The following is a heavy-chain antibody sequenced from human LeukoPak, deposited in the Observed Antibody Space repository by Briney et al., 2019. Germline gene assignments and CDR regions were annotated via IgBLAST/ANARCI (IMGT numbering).Heavy chain of an antibody. CDR2: ISYDGSNK. V-gene: IGHV3-30*18. D-gene: IGHD2-2*01. CDR1: GFTFSSYG. Sequence: GRSLRLSCAASGFTFSSYGMHWVRQAPGEGLEWVAVISYDGSNKYYADSVKGRFTISRDNSKNTLYLQMNSLRAEDTAVYYCAKGYCSSTSCLPFQHWGQGTLVTVSS. CDR3: AKGYCSSTSCLPFQH. J-gene: IGHJ1*01.